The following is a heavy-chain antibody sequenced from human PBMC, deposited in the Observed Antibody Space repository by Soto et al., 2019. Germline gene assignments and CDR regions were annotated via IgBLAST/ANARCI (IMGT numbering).Heavy chain of an antibody. D-gene: IGHD4-17*01. CDR2: IYIDGST. Sequence: EVQLVETGGGLIQPGGSLRLSCSASGFTVSSNYMSWVRQAPGKGLGWVSVIYIDGSTYYADSVKGRFTISRDNSKNTLYLQMHSLRAEDTALYYCARTGVTTVGSSVWGQGTTVTVS. V-gene: IGHV3-53*02. CDR1: GFTVSSNY. CDR3: ARTGVTTVGSSV. J-gene: IGHJ6*02.